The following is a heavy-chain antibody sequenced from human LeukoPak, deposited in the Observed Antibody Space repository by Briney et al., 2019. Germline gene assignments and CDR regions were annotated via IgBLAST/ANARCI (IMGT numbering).Heavy chain of an antibody. V-gene: IGHV4-31*03. J-gene: IGHJ4*02. CDR1: GGSISGGGYY. Sequence: SETLSLTCTVSGGSISGGGYYWSWIRQHPGKGLEWIGYIYYSGSTYYNPSLKSRVTISVDTSKNQFSLKLSSVTAADTAVYYCAREGAAAGTFGYWGQGTLVTVSS. D-gene: IGHD6-13*01. CDR2: IYYSGST. CDR3: AREGAAAGTFGY.